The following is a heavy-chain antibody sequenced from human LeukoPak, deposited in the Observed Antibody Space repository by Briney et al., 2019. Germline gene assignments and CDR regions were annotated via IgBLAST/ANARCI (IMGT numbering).Heavy chain of an antibody. V-gene: IGHV4-34*01. J-gene: IGHJ4*02. CDR2: INHSGST. D-gene: IGHD3-10*01. Sequence: AETLSLTCAVYGGSFSGYYWSWIRQPPGKGLEWIGEINHSGSTNYNPPLNSTVTISLDTSKNQSSLKMTSVTAADPPEYYCARGVRYWGQGTLVTVSS. CDR3: ARGVRY. CDR1: GGSFSGYY.